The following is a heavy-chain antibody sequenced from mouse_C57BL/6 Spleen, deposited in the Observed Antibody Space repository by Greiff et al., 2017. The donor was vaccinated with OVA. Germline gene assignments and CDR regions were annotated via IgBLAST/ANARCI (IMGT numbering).Heavy chain of an antibody. Sequence: QVQLQQPGAELVRPGSSVKLSCKASGYTFTSYWMDWVKQRPGQGLEWIGNIYPSDSETHYNQKFKDKATLTVDKSTSTAYMQLSSLTSEDAAVYDFARSGSTANYWGQGTTLTVSS. CDR2: IYPSDSET. CDR1: GYTFTSYW. V-gene: IGHV1-61*01. J-gene: IGHJ2*01. CDR3: ARSGSTANY. D-gene: IGHD1-2*01.